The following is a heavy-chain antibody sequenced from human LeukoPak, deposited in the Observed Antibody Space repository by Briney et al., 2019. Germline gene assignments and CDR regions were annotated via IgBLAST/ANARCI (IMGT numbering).Heavy chain of an antibody. CDR3: ARAGDFYSYGMDV. CDR1: GYTSTGYY. Sequence: GASVKVSCKASGYTSTGYYLHWVRQAPGQGLEWMAWINPNSGTTNYAQKFQGRVTMTRDTSISTAYMLLSSLRSDDTAVYYCARAGDFYSYGMDVWGQGTTVTVS. V-gene: IGHV1-2*02. CDR2: INPNSGTT. J-gene: IGHJ6*02.